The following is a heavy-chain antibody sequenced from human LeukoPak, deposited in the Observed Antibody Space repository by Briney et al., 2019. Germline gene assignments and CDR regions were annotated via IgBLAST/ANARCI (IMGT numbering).Heavy chain of an antibody. CDR3: ARETTSVTTVPLHNWFDP. V-gene: IGHV4-31*03. J-gene: IGHJ5*02. D-gene: IGHD4-17*01. CDR2: IYYSGST. CDR1: GGSISTGGYY. Sequence: PSETLSLTCTVSGGSISTGGYYWSWIRQHPGKGLEWIGYIYYSGSTYYNPSLKSRVTISVDTSKNQFSLKLSSVTAADTAVYYCARETTSVTTVPLHNWFDPWGQGTLVTVSS.